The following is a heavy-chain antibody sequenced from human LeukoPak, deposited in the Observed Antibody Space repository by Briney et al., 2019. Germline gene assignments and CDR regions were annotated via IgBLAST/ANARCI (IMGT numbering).Heavy chain of an antibody. CDR2: IRYDGSNK. J-gene: IGHJ4*02. Sequence: GGSLRLSCAASGFTFSSYGMHWVRQAPGKGLEWVAFIRYDGSNKYYADSVKGRFTISRDNSKNTLYLQMNSLRAEDTAVYYCAKDLQTWPRFPDYWGQGTLVTVSS. D-gene: IGHD5-12*01. CDR1: GFTFSSYG. V-gene: IGHV3-30*02. CDR3: AKDLQTWPRFPDY.